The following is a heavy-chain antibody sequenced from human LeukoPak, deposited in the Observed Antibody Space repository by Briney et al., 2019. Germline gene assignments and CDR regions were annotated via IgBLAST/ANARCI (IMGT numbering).Heavy chain of an antibody. Sequence: SETLSLTCTVSGGSISSSSYYWGWIRQPPGKGLEWIGSIYYSGSTYYNPSLKSRVTISVDTSKNQFSLKLSSVTAADTAVYYCARFAVRGVNSKTFFDYWGQGTLVTVSS. CDR1: GGSISSSSYY. CDR3: ARFAVRGVNSKTFFDY. V-gene: IGHV4-39*07. CDR2: IYYSGST. D-gene: IGHD3-10*01. J-gene: IGHJ4*02.